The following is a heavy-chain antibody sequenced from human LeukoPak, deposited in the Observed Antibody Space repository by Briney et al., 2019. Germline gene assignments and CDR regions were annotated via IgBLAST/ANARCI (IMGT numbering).Heavy chain of an antibody. CDR3: ASTGTPTP. V-gene: IGHV3-21*01. Sequence: PGGSLRLSCTASGFTFSIYSMSWVRQAPGKGLEWVSSISSSSNSTYYADSVKGQFTISRDNAKNSLYLQMNSLRAGDTAVYYCASTGTPTPWGQGTLVTVSS. J-gene: IGHJ5*02. CDR2: ISSSSNST. CDR1: GFTFSIYS.